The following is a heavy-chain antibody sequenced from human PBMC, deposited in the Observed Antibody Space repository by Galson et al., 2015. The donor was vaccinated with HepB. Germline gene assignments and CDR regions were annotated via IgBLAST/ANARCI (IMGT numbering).Heavy chain of an antibody. CDR3: ASKAYCGGDCYYFDY. J-gene: IGHJ4*02. D-gene: IGHD2-21*01. CDR1: GGTFSSYA. Sequence: SVKVSCKASGGTFSSYAISWVRQAPGQGLEWMGGIIPILGIANYAQKFQGRVTITADKSTSTAYMELSSLRSEDTAVYYCASKAYCGGDCYYFDYWGQGTLVTVSS. V-gene: IGHV1-69*10. CDR2: IIPILGIA.